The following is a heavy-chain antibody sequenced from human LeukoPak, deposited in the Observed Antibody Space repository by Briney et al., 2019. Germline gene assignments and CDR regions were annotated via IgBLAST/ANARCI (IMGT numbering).Heavy chain of an antibody. D-gene: IGHD2-2*01. CDR1: GCTFSSYA. V-gene: IGHV1-69*04. CDR3: ARVPGSTSCYLDY. CDR2: IIPILGIA. J-gene: IGHJ4*02. Sequence: SVKVSCKASGCTFSSYAISWVRQAPGQGLEWMGRIIPILGIANYAQKFQGRVTITADKSTSTAYMELSSLRSEDTAVYYCARVPGSTSCYLDYWGQGTLVTVSS.